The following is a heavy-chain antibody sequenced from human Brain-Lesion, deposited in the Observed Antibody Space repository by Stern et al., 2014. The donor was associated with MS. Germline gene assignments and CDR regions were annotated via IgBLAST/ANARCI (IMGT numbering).Heavy chain of an antibody. Sequence: QVQLQQWGAGLLKPSETLSLTCAVSGGSFSGYYWTWIRQSPEKGLELIGQIDLSGSPKYNPSLKSRVTMSVDTSITHFSLKLSSVTAADTAVYYCARGPYYFDGSGYHYWGQGTQVTVSS. CDR3: ARGPYYFDGSGYHY. D-gene: IGHD3-22*01. J-gene: IGHJ4*02. CDR1: GGSFSGYY. CDR2: IDLSGSP. V-gene: IGHV4-34*01.